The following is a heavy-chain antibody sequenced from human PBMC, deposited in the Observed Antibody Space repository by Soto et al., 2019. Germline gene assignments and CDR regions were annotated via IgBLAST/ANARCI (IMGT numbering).Heavy chain of an antibody. CDR2: MNPNSGNT. CDR1: GYTFTSYG. CDR3: ATQLGYCSSTSCPRFDP. J-gene: IGHJ5*02. D-gene: IGHD2-2*01. Sequence: ASVKVSCKSSGYTFTSYGISCVRQAPGQGLEWMGWMNPNSGNTGYAQKFQGRVTMTRNTSISTAYMELSSLRSEDTAVYYCATQLGYCSSTSCPRFDPWGQGTLVTVSS. V-gene: IGHV1-8*02.